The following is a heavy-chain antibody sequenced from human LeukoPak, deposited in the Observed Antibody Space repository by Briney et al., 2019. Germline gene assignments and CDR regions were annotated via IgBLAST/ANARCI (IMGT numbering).Heavy chain of an antibody. Sequence: ASVKVSCTASGGTFSSYAISWVRQAPGQGLEWLGGIIPIFGTANYAQKFQGRVTITTDESTSTAYMELSSLRSEDTAVYYCASHFYDCWSCFHPYYFDYWGQGTLVTVSS. J-gene: IGHJ4*02. CDR3: ASHFYDCWSCFHPYYFDY. CDR2: IIPIFGTA. CDR1: GGTFSSYA. V-gene: IGHV1-69*05. D-gene: IGHD3-3*01.